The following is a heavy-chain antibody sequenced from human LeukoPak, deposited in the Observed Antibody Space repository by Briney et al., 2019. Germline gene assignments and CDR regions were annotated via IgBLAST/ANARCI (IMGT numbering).Heavy chain of an antibody. Sequence: PSETLSLTCSVSGASVSNSYWSWIRQPAGKGLEWIGRIYVYGATSYNPSLKSRVTMSVDTSKSQFSLKLTSVTAADTAVYYCARAGIAGNAFDIWGQGTMVTVSS. CDR1: GASVSNSY. CDR3: ARAGIAGNAFDI. V-gene: IGHV4-4*07. D-gene: IGHD6-13*01. CDR2: IYVYGAT. J-gene: IGHJ3*02.